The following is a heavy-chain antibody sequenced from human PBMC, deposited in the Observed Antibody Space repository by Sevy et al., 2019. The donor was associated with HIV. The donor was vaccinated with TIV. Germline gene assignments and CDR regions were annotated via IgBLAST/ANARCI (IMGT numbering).Heavy chain of an antibody. CDR1: GFTFSSYS. V-gene: IGHV3-48*02. D-gene: IGHD6-19*01. Sequence: GGSLRLSCAASGFTFSSYSMNWVRQAPGKGLEWVSYISSSSSTIYYADPVKGRFTISRDNAKNSLYLQMNSLRDEDTAVYYCARGLLLRQWLLDYWGQGTLVTVSS. CDR2: ISSSSSTI. CDR3: ARGLLLRQWLLDY. J-gene: IGHJ4*02.